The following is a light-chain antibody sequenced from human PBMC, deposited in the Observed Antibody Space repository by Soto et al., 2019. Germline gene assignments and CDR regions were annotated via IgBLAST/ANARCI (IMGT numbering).Light chain of an antibody. CDR3: CSYAGSSTVV. V-gene: IGLV2-23*02. J-gene: IGLJ1*01. CDR2: EVS. Sequence: ALTQPASVSGSPGQSITISCTGTSSDVGSYNLVSWYQQHPGKAPKLMIYEVSKRPSGVFNRFSGSKSGNTASLTFSGLQAEDEADYYCCSYAGSSTVVFGTGTKVTVL. CDR1: SSDVGSYNL.